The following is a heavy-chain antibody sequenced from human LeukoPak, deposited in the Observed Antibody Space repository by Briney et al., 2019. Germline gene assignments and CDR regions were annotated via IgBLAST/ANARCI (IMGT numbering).Heavy chain of an antibody. V-gene: IGHV3-7*01. Sequence: GGSLRLSCIVSGSTFRSHWMSWVRQVPGKGLEWVANINQDGSVKYYVDSLKGRFTISRDNAKNSLYLQMNSLRAEDTAVYYCARDSRFYYIDYWGQGTLVTVSS. J-gene: IGHJ4*02. CDR1: GSTFRSHW. CDR2: INQDGSVK. CDR3: ARDSRFYYIDY. D-gene: IGHD3-3*01.